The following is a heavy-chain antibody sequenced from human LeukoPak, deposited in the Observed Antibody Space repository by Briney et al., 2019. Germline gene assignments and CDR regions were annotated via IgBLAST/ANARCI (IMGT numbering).Heavy chain of an antibody. J-gene: IGHJ4*02. CDR2: IYYSGST. Sequence: PSETLSLTCTVSGGSISNHYWNWIRQPPGKGLEWIGHIYYSGSTNYNPSLKSRVTISVDRSKTQFSLNLSSVTAADTAVYYCARSYYYDRSGSRHYYFDSWGQGTPVTVSS. CDR1: GGSISNHY. D-gene: IGHD3-22*01. V-gene: IGHV4-59*11. CDR3: ARSYYYDRSGSRHYYFDS.